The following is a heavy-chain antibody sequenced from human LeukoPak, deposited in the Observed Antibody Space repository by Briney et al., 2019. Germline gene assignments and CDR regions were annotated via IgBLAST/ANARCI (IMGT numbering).Heavy chain of an antibody. CDR1: GGSFSDYY. D-gene: IGHD2-15*01. Sequence: SETLSLTCAVYGGSFSDYYWSWIRQPPGKGLEWIGEINHSGSTNYNPSLKSRVTISVDTSKHQFSLKLSSVTAADTAVYYCARGGEIVVVVAATQNYYYYMDVWGKGTTVTVSS. V-gene: IGHV4-34*01. CDR2: INHSGST. J-gene: IGHJ6*03. CDR3: ARGGEIVVVVAATQNYYYYMDV.